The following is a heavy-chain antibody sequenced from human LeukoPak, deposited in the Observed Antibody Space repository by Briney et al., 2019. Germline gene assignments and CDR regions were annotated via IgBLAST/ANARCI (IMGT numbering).Heavy chain of an antibody. J-gene: IGHJ3*02. CDR3: ARESSGWYFGDAIDI. CDR2: INAGNGNT. V-gene: IGHV1-3*01. D-gene: IGHD6-19*01. CDR1: GYTFTSYA. Sequence: ASVKVSCKASGYTFTSYAMHWVRQAPGQRLEWMGWINAGNGNTKYSQKFQGRVTITRDTSASTAYMELSSLRSEDTAVYYCARESSGWYFGDAIDIWGQGTMVTVSS.